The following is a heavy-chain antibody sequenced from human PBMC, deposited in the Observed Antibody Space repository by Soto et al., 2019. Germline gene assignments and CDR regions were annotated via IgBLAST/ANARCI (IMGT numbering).Heavy chain of an antibody. J-gene: IGHJ3*02. D-gene: IGHD3-10*01. Sequence: GGSLTLSCAASGFSFSDAWINWVRQAPGKGLEWVSAISGSGGSTYYADSVKGRFTISRDNSKNTLYLQMNSLRAEDTAVYYCAKSNKWFGEDAFDIWGQGTMVTVSS. CDR3: AKSNKWFGEDAFDI. V-gene: IGHV3-23*01. CDR1: GFSFSDAW. CDR2: ISGSGGST.